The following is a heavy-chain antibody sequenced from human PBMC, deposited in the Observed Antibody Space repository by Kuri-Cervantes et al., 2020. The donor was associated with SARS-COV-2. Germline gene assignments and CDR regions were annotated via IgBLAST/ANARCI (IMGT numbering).Heavy chain of an antibody. CDR1: GYTFTSYD. J-gene: IGHJ4*02. Sequence: SVKVSCKASGYTFTSYDINWVRQAPGQGLEWMGGIIPIFGTANYAQKFQGRVTITTDESTSTAYTELSSLRSEDTAVYYCARGGVGATQDCSFDYWGQGTLVTVSS. CDR2: IIPIFGTA. V-gene: IGHV1-69*05. CDR3: ARGGVGATQDCSFDY. D-gene: IGHD1-26*01.